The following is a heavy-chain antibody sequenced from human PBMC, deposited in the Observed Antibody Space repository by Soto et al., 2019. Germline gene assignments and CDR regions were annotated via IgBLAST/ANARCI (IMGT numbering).Heavy chain of an antibody. CDR1: GGSFSGYY. J-gene: IGHJ6*02. V-gene: IGHV4-34*01. Sequence: PXATLSLTCAVYGGSFSGYYWSWIRQPPGKGLEWIGEINHSGSTNYNPSLKSRVTISVDTSKNQFSLKLSSVTAADTAVYYCARGGLLWFGEFYYYYYGMDVWGQGTTVTVSS. CDR2: INHSGST. CDR3: ARGGLLWFGEFYYYYYGMDV. D-gene: IGHD3-10*01.